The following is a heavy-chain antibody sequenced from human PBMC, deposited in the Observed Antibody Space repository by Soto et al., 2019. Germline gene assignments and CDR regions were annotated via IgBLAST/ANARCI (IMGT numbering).Heavy chain of an antibody. D-gene: IGHD6-13*01. Sequence: EVQVVESGGGLVQPGGSLRLSCVASGFTSSNYCMNWVRQAPGKGLEWVANIKQDGSEKNYVDSVKGRFTISRDNAKNSLFLQMNSLRAEDTAVYYCAGSTSSWGVWGKGTTVTVSS. CDR3: AGSTSSWGV. J-gene: IGHJ6*04. CDR1: GFTSSNYC. V-gene: IGHV3-7*01. CDR2: IKQDGSEK.